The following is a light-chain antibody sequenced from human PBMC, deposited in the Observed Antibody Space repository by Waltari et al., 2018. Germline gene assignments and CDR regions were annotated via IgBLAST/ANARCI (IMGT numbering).Light chain of an antibody. Sequence: DIQMTQSPSFLSASVGDTVTITCRASQAISDYLAWYQQQAGKTPPLLMFSASTLQSGVPSRFSGSGSGTDFSLTISNLQPEDVATYFCQKYDRAPFTFGSGTKIDVK. CDR1: QAISDY. J-gene: IGKJ4*01. CDR3: QKYDRAPFT. CDR2: SAS. V-gene: IGKV1-27*01.